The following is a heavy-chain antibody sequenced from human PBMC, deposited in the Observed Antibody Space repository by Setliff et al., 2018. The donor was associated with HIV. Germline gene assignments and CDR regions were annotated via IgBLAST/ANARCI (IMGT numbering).Heavy chain of an antibody. D-gene: IGHD3-10*02. Sequence: GGSLRLSCAASGFTFSDYYMSWTRQAPGKGLEWVSYISSSGSTIYYADSVKGRFTISRDNAKNSLYLQMNSLRAEDTAMYYCARDKGPPPVVHLDYWGQGTLVTVSS. CDR3: ARDKGPPPVVHLDY. V-gene: IGHV3-11*01. CDR2: ISSSGSTI. CDR1: GFTFSDYY. J-gene: IGHJ4*02.